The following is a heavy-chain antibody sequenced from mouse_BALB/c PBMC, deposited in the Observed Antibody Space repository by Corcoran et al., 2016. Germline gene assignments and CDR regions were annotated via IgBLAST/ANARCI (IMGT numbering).Heavy chain of an antibody. V-gene: IGHV9-3-1*01. Sequence: QIQLVQSGPELKKPGETVKISCKASGYTFTNYGMNWVKQAPGKGLTWMGWINTYTGEPTYAFDFKGRFAFSLETSASTAYLQINNLKNEETATDFCERDSSGRGGFDYWGQGTLVTVSA. CDR3: ERDSSGRGGFDY. CDR2: INTYTGEP. J-gene: IGHJ3*01. D-gene: IGHD3-2*01. CDR1: GYTFTNYG.